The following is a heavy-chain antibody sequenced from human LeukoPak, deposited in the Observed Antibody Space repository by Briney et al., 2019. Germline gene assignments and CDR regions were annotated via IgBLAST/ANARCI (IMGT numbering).Heavy chain of an antibody. Sequence: ASVKVSCKASGYTFTGYYMHWVRQAPGQGLEWMGWINPNSGGTDYAQKFQGRVTMTRDTSISTAYMELSRLRSDDTAVYYCARGGKEPSRGYSYGTRGFWYYGMDVWGQETTVTVSS. CDR1: GYTFTGYY. D-gene: IGHD5-18*01. J-gene: IGHJ6*02. V-gene: IGHV1-2*02. CDR2: INPNSGGT. CDR3: ARGGKEPSRGYSYGTRGFWYYGMDV.